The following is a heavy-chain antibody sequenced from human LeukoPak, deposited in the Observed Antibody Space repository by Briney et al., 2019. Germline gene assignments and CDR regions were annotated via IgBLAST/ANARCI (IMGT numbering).Heavy chain of an antibody. CDR2: INTNTGNP. V-gene: IGHV7-4-1*02. Sequence: ASVKVSCKASGGTFSSYAISWVRQAPGQGLEWMGWINTNTGNPTCAQGFTGRFVFSLDTSVSTAYLQISSLKAEDTAVYYCARGRLGSGWDYWGQGTLVTVSS. CDR1: GGTFSSYA. J-gene: IGHJ4*02. CDR3: ARGRLGSGWDY. D-gene: IGHD6-19*01.